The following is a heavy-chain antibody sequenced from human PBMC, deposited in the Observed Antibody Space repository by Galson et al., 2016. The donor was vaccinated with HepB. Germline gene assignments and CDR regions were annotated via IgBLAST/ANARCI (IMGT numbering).Heavy chain of an antibody. CDR2: ISPPAWAK. CDR1: GFAFTSYA. D-gene: IGHD3-10*01. Sequence: SLRLSCATSGFAFTSYAFNWFRQAPGKGLEWVSSISPPAWAKYYAGAVKGRFTISRDRGTSTVFLQMNSLRVEDTATYYCTGEPGRRPSLGVAASWGQGTLVTVSA. J-gene: IGHJ5*02. V-gene: IGHV3-21*06. CDR3: TGEPGRRPSLGVAAS.